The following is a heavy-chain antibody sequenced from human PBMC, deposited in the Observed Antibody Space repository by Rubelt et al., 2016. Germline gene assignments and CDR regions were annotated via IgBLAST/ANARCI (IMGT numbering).Heavy chain of an antibody. CDR3: ARAAYCGGDCYFTYYFDY. J-gene: IGHJ4*02. Sequence: SSYGMHWVRQAPGKGLEWVAVIWYDGSNKYYADSVKGRFTISRDNSKNTLYLLMNSLRAEDTAVYYCARAAYCGGDCYFTYYFDYWGQGTLVTVSS. D-gene: IGHD2-21*02. CDR1: SSYG. V-gene: IGHV3-33*01. CDR2: IWYDGSNK.